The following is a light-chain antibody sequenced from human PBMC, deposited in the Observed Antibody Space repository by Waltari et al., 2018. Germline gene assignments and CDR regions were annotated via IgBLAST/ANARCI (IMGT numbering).Light chain of an antibody. J-gene: IGKJ1*01. CDR1: QHTQNH. CDR2: SAS. Sequence: GDSVTLTCRTSQHTQNHLPWYQRKPGTVPKLLIFSASILDSGVPSRFSGSGSGTDFTLTISSLQPEDVATYYCQKNNSVPWTFGQGTEVEIK. CDR3: QKNNSVPWT. V-gene: IGKV1-27*01.